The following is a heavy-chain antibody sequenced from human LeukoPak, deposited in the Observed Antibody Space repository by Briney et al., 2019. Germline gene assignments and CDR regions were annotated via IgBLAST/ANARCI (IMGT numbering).Heavy chain of an antibody. V-gene: IGHV3-53*01. CDR2: IYSGGST. J-gene: IGHJ5*02. Sequence: GGSRRLSCAASGFTVSSNYMSWVRQAPGKGLEWVSVIYSGGSTYYADSVKGRFTISRDNSKNTVDLQMNSLRAEDTAVYYCAKDPTVVVVAAAPPLRSPWGQGTLVTVSS. CDR3: AKDPTVVVVAAAPPLRSP. D-gene: IGHD2-15*01. CDR1: GFTVSSNY.